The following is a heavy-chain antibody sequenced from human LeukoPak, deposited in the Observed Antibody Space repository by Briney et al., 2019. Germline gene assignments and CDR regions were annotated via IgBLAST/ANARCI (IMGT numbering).Heavy chain of an antibody. CDR1: GYTFTGYY. J-gene: IGHJ4*02. D-gene: IGHD1-26*01. V-gene: IGHV1-2*02. Sequence: ASVKVSCKASGYTFTGYYMHWVRQAPGQGLEWMGWINPDSGGTRYAQKFQGRVTMTRDTSIRTAYMELSRLRPDDTAVYYCAKDLGSGSYQPSDYWGQGTLVTVSS. CDR2: INPDSGGT. CDR3: AKDLGSGSYQPSDY.